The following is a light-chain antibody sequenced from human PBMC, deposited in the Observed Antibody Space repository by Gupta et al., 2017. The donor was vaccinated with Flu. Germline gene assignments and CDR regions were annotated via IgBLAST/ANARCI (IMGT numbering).Light chain of an antibody. Sequence: SLGERATINCKSSQSLLYRSNNKNYVAWYQQRPGQPPKLLISWASTRQSGVPDRFSGSGSGTDFTLTISTLQTEDVAVYYCQQDDNTPVNFGGGTKVEIK. CDR3: QQDDNTPVN. J-gene: IGKJ4*01. CDR2: WAS. CDR1: QSLLYRSNNKNY. V-gene: IGKV4-1*01.